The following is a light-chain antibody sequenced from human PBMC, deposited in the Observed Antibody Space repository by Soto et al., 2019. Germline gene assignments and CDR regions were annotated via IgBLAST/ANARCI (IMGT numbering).Light chain of an antibody. CDR2: TNT. CDR3: QSYDNSLSDWV. CDR1: SSNIGANYD. V-gene: IGLV1-40*01. Sequence: QSVLTQPPSVSGAPGQRVTISCTGSSSNIGANYDVHWYLQLPGPAPKLLIFTNTYRPSGVPDLFAGSKSGTSASLVISGLQAEDEADYYCQSYDNSLSDWVFGGGTKLTVL. J-gene: IGLJ3*02.